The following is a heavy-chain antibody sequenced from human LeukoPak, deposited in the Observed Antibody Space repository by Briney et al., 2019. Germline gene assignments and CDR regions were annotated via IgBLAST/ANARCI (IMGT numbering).Heavy chain of an antibody. CDR2: IKQDGSEK. CDR3: ARGLAKDY. J-gene: IGHJ4*02. V-gene: IGHV3-7*01. D-gene: IGHD4/OR15-4a*01. CDR1: GFTFDDYG. Sequence: GGSLRLSCAASGFTFDDYGMSWVRQAPGKGLEWVANIKQDGSEKYYVDSVKGRFTISRDNAKNSLYLQMNSLRAEDTAVYYCARGLAKDYWGQGTLVTVSS.